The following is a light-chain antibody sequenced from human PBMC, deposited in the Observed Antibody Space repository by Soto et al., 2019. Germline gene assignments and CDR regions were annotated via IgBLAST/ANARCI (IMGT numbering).Light chain of an antibody. Sequence: QSALTQPASVSGSPGQSITISCTGTSSDVGGYNYVSWYQQHPGKAPKLMIYDVSNRPSGVSNRFSCSKSGNTASLTISGLHVEDEADYYCSSYTSSSTLYVFGTGTKLTVL. V-gene: IGLV2-14*01. CDR1: SSDVGGYNY. CDR3: SSYTSSSTLYV. J-gene: IGLJ1*01. CDR2: DVS.